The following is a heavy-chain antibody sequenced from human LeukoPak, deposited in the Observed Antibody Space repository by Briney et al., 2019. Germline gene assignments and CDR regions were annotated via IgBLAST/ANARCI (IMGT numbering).Heavy chain of an antibody. V-gene: IGHV1-2*02. J-gene: IGHJ4*02. CDR3: ATGSGTYSPDY. D-gene: IGHD3-10*01. CDR2: INPNSGDT. Sequence: GASVKVSCKASGYTSAGQYLHWVRQAPGQGLEWMGWINPNSGDTNYAQNFQGRVTMTRDTSISTAYMELSRLTSDDTAVYYCATGSGTYSPDYWGQGTLVTVSS. CDR1: GYTSAGQY.